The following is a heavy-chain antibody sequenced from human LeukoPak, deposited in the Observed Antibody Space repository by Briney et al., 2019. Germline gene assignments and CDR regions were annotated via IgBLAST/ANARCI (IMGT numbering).Heavy chain of an antibody. Sequence: GGSLRLSCAAPGFTFSSYAISWVRQAPGKGLEWVSAISGSGGSTYYADSVKGRFTISRDNSKNTLYLQMNSLRAEDTAVYYCANLDYGDYSSDYWGQGTLVTVSS. CDR1: GFTFSSYA. CDR3: ANLDYGDYSSDY. CDR2: ISGSGGST. D-gene: IGHD4-17*01. V-gene: IGHV3-23*01. J-gene: IGHJ4*02.